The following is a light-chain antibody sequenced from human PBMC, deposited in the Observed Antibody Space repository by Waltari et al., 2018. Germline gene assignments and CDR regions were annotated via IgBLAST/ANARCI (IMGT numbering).Light chain of an antibody. J-gene: IGKJ2*01. V-gene: IGKV3-20*01. Sequence: EIVLTQSPGTLSLSPGERATLPCRASRSVSSSYLAWYQQKPGQAPRLLIYGASSRATGIPDRFSGSGSGTDFTLTISRLEPEDLAVYHCQQYNSSPYTFGQGTKLEIK. CDR2: GAS. CDR1: RSVSSSY. CDR3: QQYNSSPYT.